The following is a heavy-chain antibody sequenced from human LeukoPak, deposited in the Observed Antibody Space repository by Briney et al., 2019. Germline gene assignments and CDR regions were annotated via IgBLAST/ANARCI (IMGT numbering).Heavy chain of an antibody. CDR1: GYTFTIYY. CDR3: AGIEGRTAMVTD. V-gene: IGHV1-46*01. D-gene: IGHD5-18*01. J-gene: IGHJ4*02. CDR2: IKPSGGNT. Sequence: ASVTVSFTASGYTFTIYYMHWVRQAPGQGLEWMGIIKPSGGNTNYAQKFQGRVTMTRDTSTSTVYMELSSLRSEDTAVYYCAGIEGRTAMVTDWGQGTLVIVSS.